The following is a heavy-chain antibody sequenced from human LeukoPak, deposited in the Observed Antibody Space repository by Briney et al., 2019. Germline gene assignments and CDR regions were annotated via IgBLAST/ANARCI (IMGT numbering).Heavy chain of an antibody. V-gene: IGHV3-33*01. D-gene: IGHD3-3*01. J-gene: IGHJ4*02. CDR2: IWYDGSNK. Sequence: ESGRSLRLSCAASGFTFSSYGMHWVRQAPGKGLEWVAVIWYDGSNKYYADSVKGRFTISRDNSKNTLYLQMNSLRAEDTAVYYCVRGGRHYYDFWSGYYLDYWGQGTLVTVSS. CDR1: GFTFSSYG. CDR3: VRGGRHYYDFWSGYYLDY.